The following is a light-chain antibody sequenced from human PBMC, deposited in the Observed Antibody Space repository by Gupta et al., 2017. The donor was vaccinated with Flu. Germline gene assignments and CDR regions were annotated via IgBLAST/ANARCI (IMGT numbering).Light chain of an antibody. V-gene: IGLV1-44*01. CDR3: AVWDDSLNGHYV. J-gene: IGLJ1*01. CDR2: DYS. Sequence: SALTQPPSASGTPGQRVSFSCAGSNSNIGRYGVDWYQQLPGMAPKLLIYDYSDRPSGVPDRFSGSKSGTSASLAISGLQSEDEADYYCAVWDDSLNGHYVFGSGTKVTVL. CDR1: NSNIGRYG.